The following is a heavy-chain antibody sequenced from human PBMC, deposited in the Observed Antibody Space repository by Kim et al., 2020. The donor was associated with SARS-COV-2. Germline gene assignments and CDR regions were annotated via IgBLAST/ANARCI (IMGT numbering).Heavy chain of an antibody. CDR3: AKVPTGRGPYFDY. CDR1: GFTFSSYG. D-gene: IGHD3-9*01. Sequence: GGSLRLSCAASGFTFSSYGMHWVRQAPGKGLEWVAVISYDGSNKYYADSVKGRFTISRDNSKNTLYLQMNSLRAEDTAIYYCAKVPTGRGPYFDYWGQGTLVTVSS. J-gene: IGHJ4*02. V-gene: IGHV3-30*18. CDR2: ISYDGSNK.